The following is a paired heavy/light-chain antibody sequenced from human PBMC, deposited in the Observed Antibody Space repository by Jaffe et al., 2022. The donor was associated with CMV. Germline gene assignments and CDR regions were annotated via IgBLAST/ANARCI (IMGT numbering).Heavy chain of an antibody. CDR2: ISSSSSYI. CDR3: ARDLSQGYCTNGVCYADYYYYYMDV. J-gene: IGHJ6*03. D-gene: IGHD2-8*01. Sequence: EVQLVESGGGLVKPGGSLRLSCAASGFTFSSYSMNWVRQAPGKGLEWVSSISSSSSYIYYADSVKGRFTISRDNAKNSLYLQMNSLRAEDTAVYYCARDLSQGYCTNGVCYADYYYYYMDVWGKGTTVTVSS. CDR1: GFTFSSYS. V-gene: IGHV3-21*01.
Light chain of an antibody. J-gene: IGKJ4*01. CDR1: QSLLHSNGYNY. V-gene: IGKV2-28*01. CDR2: LGS. CDR3: MQALQTPLT. Sequence: DIVMTQSPLSLPVTPGEPASISCRSSQSLLHSNGYNYLDWYLQKPGKSPQLLIYLGSNRASGVPDRFSGSGSGTDFTLKISRVEAEDVGVYYCMQALQTPLTFGGGTKVEIK.